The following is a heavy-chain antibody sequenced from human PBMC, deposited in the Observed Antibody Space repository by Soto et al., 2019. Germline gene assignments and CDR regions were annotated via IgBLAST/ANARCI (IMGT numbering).Heavy chain of an antibody. CDR2: INHSGST. CDR1: GGSFSGYY. D-gene: IGHD5-12*01. V-gene: IGHV4-34*01. CDR3: ATDSGISPFDY. Sequence: SETLSLTCAVYGGSFSGYYWSWIRQPPGKGLEWIGEINHSGSTNYNPSLKSRVTISVDTSKNQFSLKLSSVTAADTAVYYCATDSGISPFDYWGQGTLVTVSS. J-gene: IGHJ4*02.